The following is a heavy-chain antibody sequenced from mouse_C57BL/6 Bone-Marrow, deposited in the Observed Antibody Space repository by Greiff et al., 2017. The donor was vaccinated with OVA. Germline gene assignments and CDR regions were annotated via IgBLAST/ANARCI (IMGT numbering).Heavy chain of an antibody. D-gene: IGHD1-1*01. CDR1: GFSFTSYG. CDR2: IWGDGST. J-gene: IGHJ4*01. CDR3: AKGLRSLTTIGMDY. Sequence: VKVVESGPGLVAPSQCLSITCTVSGFSFTSYGVSWVRQPPGKGLEWLGVIWGDGSTNYHSALISRLSISKDNSKSHVFLKLNSLQTDDTATYYCAKGLRSLTTIGMDYWGQGTAVTVSS. V-gene: IGHV2-3*01.